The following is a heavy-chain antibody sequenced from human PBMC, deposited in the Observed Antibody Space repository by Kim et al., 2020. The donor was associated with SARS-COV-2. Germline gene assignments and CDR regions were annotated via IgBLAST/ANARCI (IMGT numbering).Heavy chain of an antibody. CDR1: GGTFSSYA. CDR3: AGVPRPAGYCGGDCYYFDY. J-gene: IGHJ4*02. D-gene: IGHD2-21*02. Sequence: SVKVSCKASGGTFSSYAISWVRQAPGQGLEWMGGIIPIFGTANYAQKFQGRVTITADESTSTAYMELSSLRSEDTAVYYCAGVPRPAGYCGGDCYYFDYWGQGTLVTVSS. CDR2: IIPIFGTA. V-gene: IGHV1-69*13.